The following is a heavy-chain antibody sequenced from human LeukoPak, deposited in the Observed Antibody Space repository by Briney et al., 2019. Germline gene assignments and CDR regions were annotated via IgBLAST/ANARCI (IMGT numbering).Heavy chain of an antibody. CDR3: ARVGPLWFGELFTPLPYYYYYGMDV. J-gene: IGHJ6*02. CDR1: GFTFSTYW. CDR2: MKRDGSEI. D-gene: IGHD3-10*01. V-gene: IGHV3-7*01. Sequence: GGSLRLSCSASGFTFSTYWMSWVRQAPGKGLEWVANMKRDGSEIYYVDSVKGRFTISRDNAKNSLYLQMNSLRDEDTAVYYCARVGPLWFGELFTPLPYYYYYGMDVWGQGTTVTVSS.